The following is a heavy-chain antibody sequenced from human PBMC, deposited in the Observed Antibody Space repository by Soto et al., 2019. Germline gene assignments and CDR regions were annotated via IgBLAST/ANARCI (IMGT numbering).Heavy chain of an antibody. V-gene: IGHV1-8*01. J-gene: IGHJ3*02. Sequence: ASVKVSCKASGDSFTSYDIYWARQATGQGLEWMGWMNPNSGNTGYTQKFQGRVTMARNTSISTAYMELSSLRSEDTAVYYCARGLYYDSSGSDDAFDIWGQGTMVTVSS. CDR2: MNPNSGNT. D-gene: IGHD3-22*01. CDR1: GDSFTSYD. CDR3: ARGLYYDSSGSDDAFDI.